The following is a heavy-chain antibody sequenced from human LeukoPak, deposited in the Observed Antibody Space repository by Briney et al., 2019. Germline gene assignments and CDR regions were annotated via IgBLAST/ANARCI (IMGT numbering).Heavy chain of an antibody. Sequence: ASVTLCCTASAYTFSTYGVSWVRQAPGQGLELMGWISAYNSYTRYVEKFQGRVTMTIDTSTNTADMDLRSLRSDDTAVYYYATTRGSHVLTPYFDYWGQGTLVTVSS. D-gene: IGHD3-16*01. J-gene: IGHJ4*02. CDR3: ATTRGSHVLTPYFDY. CDR2: ISAYNSYT. CDR1: AYTFSTYG. V-gene: IGHV1-18*01.